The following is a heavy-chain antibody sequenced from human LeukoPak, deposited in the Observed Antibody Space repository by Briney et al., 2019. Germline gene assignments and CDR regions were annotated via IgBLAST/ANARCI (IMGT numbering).Heavy chain of an antibody. CDR1: GFTFSDYY. D-gene: IGHD6-13*01. J-gene: IGHJ4*02. CDR3: ARDGFSSSWYSIL. CDR2: ISSSGSSI. Sequence: GGSLRLSCAASGFTFSDYYMSWIRQAPGKGLEWVSYISSSGSSIYYADSVKGRFTISRDNAKNSLYLQMNSLRAEDTAVYYCARDGFSSSWYSILWGQGTLVTVSS. V-gene: IGHV3-11*01.